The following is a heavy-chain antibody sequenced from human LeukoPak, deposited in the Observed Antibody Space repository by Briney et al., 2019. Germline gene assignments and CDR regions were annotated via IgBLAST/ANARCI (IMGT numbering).Heavy chain of an antibody. CDR2: ISSSSSYI. CDR3: ARRPNYDFWSGYYSFDY. J-gene: IGHJ4*02. D-gene: IGHD3-3*01. V-gene: IGHV3-21*01. Sequence: GGSLRLSCAASGFTFSSYSMNWVRQAPGKGLEWVSSISSSSSYIYYADSVKGRFTISRDNAKNSLYLQMSSLRAEDTAVYYCARRPNYDFWSGYYSFDYWGQGTLVTVSS. CDR1: GFTFSSYS.